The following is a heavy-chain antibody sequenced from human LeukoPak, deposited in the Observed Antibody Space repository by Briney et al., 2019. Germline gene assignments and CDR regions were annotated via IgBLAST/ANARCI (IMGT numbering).Heavy chain of an antibody. Sequence: SETLSLTCTVSGGSISSGSYYWSWIRQPAGKGLEWIGRIYTSGSTNYNPSLKSRVTISVDTSKNQFSLKLSSVTAADTAVYYCARVGGKGRLTYYYMDVWGKGTTVTVSS. CDR2: IYTSGST. CDR1: GGSISSGSYY. J-gene: IGHJ6*03. D-gene: IGHD3-16*01. V-gene: IGHV4-61*02. CDR3: ARVGGKGRLTYYYMDV.